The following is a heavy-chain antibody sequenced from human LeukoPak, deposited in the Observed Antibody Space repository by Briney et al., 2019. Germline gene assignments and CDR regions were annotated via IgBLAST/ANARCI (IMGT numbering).Heavy chain of an antibody. CDR3: ARGRIYNSGRPDY. CDR1: GGSASSYY. V-gene: IGHV4-59*02. J-gene: IGHJ4*02. D-gene: IGHD6-19*01. CDR2: AHSSGDT. Sequence: SETLSLTCTVSGGSASSYYWSWIRQPPGKGLEWIGYAHSSGDTNYNPSLRNRVTISVDTSKNQFSLKLSSVTAADTAVYYCARGRIYNSGRPDYWGQGTLVTVSS.